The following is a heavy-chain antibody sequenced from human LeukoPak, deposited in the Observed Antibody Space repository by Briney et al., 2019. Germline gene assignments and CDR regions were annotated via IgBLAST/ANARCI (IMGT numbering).Heavy chain of an antibody. CDR2: ISTNGDRT. CDR1: GLTFSNYA. CDR3: ARKLWHRNDC. D-gene: IGHD3-16*01. V-gene: IGHV3-23*01. J-gene: IGHJ4*02. Sequence: GGSLRLSCAASGLTFSNYAMTWVRQAPGKGLEWVPAISTNGDRTYYADSVKGRFTVSRDNFKNTLYLQMNSLRAEDTALYYCARKLWHRNDCWGQGTLVTVSS.